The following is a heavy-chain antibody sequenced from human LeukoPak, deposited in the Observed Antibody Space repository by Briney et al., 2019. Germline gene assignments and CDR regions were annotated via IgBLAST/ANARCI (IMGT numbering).Heavy chain of an antibody. CDR2: IYYSGST. CDR1: GGSISSHY. J-gene: IGHJ4*02. V-gene: IGHV4-59*11. D-gene: IGHD1-26*01. CDR3: ARGWELQGY. Sequence: SETLSLTCTVSGGSISSHYWSWIRQPPGKGLEWIGYIYYSGSTNYNPSPKSRVTISVDTSKNQFSLKLSSVTAADTAVYYCARGWELQGYWGQGTLVTVSS.